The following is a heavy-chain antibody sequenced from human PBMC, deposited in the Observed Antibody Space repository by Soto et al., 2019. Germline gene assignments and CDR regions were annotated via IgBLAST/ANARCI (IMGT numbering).Heavy chain of an antibody. CDR3: VRRHVAATGTDWFDH. V-gene: IGHV1-3*01. CDR2: INAANGDT. CDR1: GYATTSSG. J-gene: IGHJ5*02. Sequence: GTSVKVSCKAAGYATTSSGIHWVRQDPGQRLEWMGWINAANGDTKYSPKFQGRVTITRDTSARTAYMERSSRRTEEKAVYYCVRRHVAATGTDWFDHWGQGTLVTVSS. D-gene: IGHD6-13*01.